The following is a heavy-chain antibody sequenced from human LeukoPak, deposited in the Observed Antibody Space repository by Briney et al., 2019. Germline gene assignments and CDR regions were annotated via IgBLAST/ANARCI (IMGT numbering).Heavy chain of an antibody. CDR1: GGPISSYY. V-gene: IGHV4-59*08. D-gene: IGHD3-9*01. J-gene: IGHJ5*02. Sequence: SETLSLTCTVSGGPISSYYWRWIRQPPRKGLEWIGYIYYSGSTNYNPSLKSRVTISVDTSKNQFSLKLSSVTAADTAVYYCARHPEDFDWSYNWFDPWGQGTLVTVSS. CDR3: ARHPEDFDWSYNWFDP. CDR2: IYYSGST.